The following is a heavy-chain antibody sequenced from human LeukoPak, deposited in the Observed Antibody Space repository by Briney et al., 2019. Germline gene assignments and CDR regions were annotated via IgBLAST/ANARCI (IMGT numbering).Heavy chain of an antibody. CDR3: ARDGSGGYYYYYYYMDV. D-gene: IGHD3-10*01. Sequence: ASVKVSCKASEYTFTSYYMHWVRQAPGQGLEWMGWINPNSGGTNYAQKFQGRVTMTRDTSISTAYMELSRLRSDDTAVYYCARDGSGGYYYYYYYMDVWGKGTTVTISS. V-gene: IGHV1-2*02. J-gene: IGHJ6*03. CDR2: INPNSGGT. CDR1: EYTFTSYY.